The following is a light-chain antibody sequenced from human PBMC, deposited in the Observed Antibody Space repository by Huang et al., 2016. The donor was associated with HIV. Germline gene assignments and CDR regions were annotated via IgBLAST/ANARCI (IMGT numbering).Light chain of an antibody. Sequence: DIVMTQSPLSLPVTPGEPASISCRSSQSLLHSDGYNYLDWYPQRPGQSPQLLIYLGSNRASGVPYRFSGSGSGTDFTLKISRLEAEDVGVYYCMQALQTPRTFGGGTKVEIK. CDR1: QSLLHSDGYNY. J-gene: IGKJ4*01. CDR3: MQALQTPRT. CDR2: LGS. V-gene: IGKV2-28*01.